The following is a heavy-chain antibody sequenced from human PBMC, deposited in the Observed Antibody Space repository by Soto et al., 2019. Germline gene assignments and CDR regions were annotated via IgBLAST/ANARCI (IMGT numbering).Heavy chain of an antibody. Sequence: SETLSLTCTVSGGSISSYYWSWIRQPPGKGLEWIGYIYYSGSTNYNPSLKSRVTISVDTSKNQFSLKLSSVTAADTAVYYCARLASGWWYYFDYWGQGTLVTVSS. CDR3: ARLASGWWYYFDY. D-gene: IGHD6-19*01. CDR2: IYYSGST. J-gene: IGHJ4*02. CDR1: GGSISSYY. V-gene: IGHV4-59*08.